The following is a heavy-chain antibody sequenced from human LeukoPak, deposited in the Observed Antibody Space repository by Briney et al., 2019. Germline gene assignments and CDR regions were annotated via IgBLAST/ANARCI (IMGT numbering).Heavy chain of an antibody. Sequence: SQTLSLTCAISGVSVSNNNAAWNWIRQSPSRGLEGLGRTYYRSKWYTDSAVSVNSRITINPVTSKNQFSLQLTSVTPEDSAVYYCARGNSGVAVARFDYWGQGTLVTVSS. CDR2: TYYRSKWYT. J-gene: IGHJ4*02. CDR3: ARGNSGVAVARFDY. V-gene: IGHV6-1*01. D-gene: IGHD6-19*01. CDR1: GVSVSNNNAA.